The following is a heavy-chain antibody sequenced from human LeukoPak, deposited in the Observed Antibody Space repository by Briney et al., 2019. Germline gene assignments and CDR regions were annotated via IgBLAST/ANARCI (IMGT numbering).Heavy chain of an antibody. Sequence: ASVKVSCKASGYTFTSYAMHWVRQAPGQGLEWMGWINAGNGNTKYSQKFQGRVTITRDTSASTAYMELSSLRSEDTAVYYCARDDYYGSGSYYNAAFDYWGQGTLVTVSS. CDR2: INAGNGNT. CDR3: ARDDYYGSGSYYNAAFDY. CDR1: GYTFTSYA. D-gene: IGHD3-10*01. J-gene: IGHJ4*02. V-gene: IGHV1-3*01.